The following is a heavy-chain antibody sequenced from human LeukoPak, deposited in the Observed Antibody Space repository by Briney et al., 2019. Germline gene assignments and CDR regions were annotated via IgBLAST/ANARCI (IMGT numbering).Heavy chain of an antibody. CDR1: GLTFSTSG. CDR3: ATETNGRHYDY. CDR2: IGPTGSDR. J-gene: IGHJ4*02. V-gene: IGHV3-21*06. D-gene: IGHD1-14*01. Sequence: GGSLRLSCTASGLTFSTSGFNWVRQAPGKGLEWVASIGPTGSDRYHADSIRGRFTISRDNANNFLYLQMNSLRAEDTAVYYCATETNGRHYDYWGQGTLLTVSS.